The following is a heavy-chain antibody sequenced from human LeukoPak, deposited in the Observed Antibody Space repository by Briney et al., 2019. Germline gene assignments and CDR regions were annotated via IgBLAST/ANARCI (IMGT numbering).Heavy chain of an antibody. CDR2: IFMSGST. Sequence: SETLSLTCTVSSGSLGSYYWNWLRHPAGKGLELVGHIFMSGSTDYNPSLKSRVTMSVDTSKNQFSLKLNSVTAADTAFYYCAREYSSSSGKALDYWGQGTLVTVSS. CDR3: AREYSSSSGKALDY. V-gene: IGHV4-4*07. J-gene: IGHJ4*02. D-gene: IGHD6-6*01. CDR1: SGSLGSYY.